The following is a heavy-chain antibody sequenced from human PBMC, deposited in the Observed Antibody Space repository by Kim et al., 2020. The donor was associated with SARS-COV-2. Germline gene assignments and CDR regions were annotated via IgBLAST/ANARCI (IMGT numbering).Heavy chain of an antibody. J-gene: IGHJ2*01. D-gene: IGHD3-16*01. V-gene: IGHV4-39*01. CDR2: IYYSGST. CDR3: AYTPRGGAYWYFDL. Sequence: SETLSLTCTVSGGSISSSSYYWGWIRQPPGKGLEWIGSIYYSGSTYYNPSLKSRVTISVDTSKNQFSLKLSSVTAADTAVYYCAYTPRGGAYWYFDLWGRGTLVTVSS. CDR1: GGSISSSSYY.